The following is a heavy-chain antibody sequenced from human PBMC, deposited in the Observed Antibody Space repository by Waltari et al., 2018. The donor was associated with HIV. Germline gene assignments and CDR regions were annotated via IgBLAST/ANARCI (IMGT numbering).Heavy chain of an antibody. D-gene: IGHD5-12*01. CDR2: ISDDGSNK. J-gene: IGHJ4*02. CDR3: ASHSPDGYNLDY. Sequence: QVQLVESGGGVVQPGRSLRLSCAASGFTFSSYALHWVRQAPGKGRELVAVISDDGSNKYYADSVKGRFTISRDNSKNTLYLQMNSLRAEDTAVYYCASHSPDGYNLDYWGQGTLVTVSS. CDR1: GFTFSSYA. V-gene: IGHV3-30*04.